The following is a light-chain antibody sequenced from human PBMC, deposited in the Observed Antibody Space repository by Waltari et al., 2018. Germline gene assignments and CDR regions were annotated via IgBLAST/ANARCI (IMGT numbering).Light chain of an antibody. CDR3: QVYDSTTYV. V-gene: IGLV3-9*01. J-gene: IGLJ1*01. Sequence: SYELTQPLSVSVALGQTASVTCGGNDIESKNVYWYQQKSGQAPVLVIYRDSNRPSGISERFPGSNSGNTATLTISRAQAGDEADYYCQVYDSTTYVFGTGTKVTVL. CDR2: RDS. CDR1: DIESKN.